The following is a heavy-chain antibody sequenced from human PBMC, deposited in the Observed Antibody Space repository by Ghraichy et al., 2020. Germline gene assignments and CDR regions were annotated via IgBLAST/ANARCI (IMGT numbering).Heavy chain of an antibody. V-gene: IGHV3-53*01. CDR3: ARDQNPGYYGMDV. Sequence: GGSLRLSCAASGFTVSSNYMSWVRQAPGKGLEWVSVIYSGGSTYYADSVKGRFTISRDNSKNTLYLQMNSLRAEDTAVYYCARDQNPGYYGMDVWGQGTTVTVSS. CDR2: IYSGGST. J-gene: IGHJ6*02. CDR1: GFTVSSNY.